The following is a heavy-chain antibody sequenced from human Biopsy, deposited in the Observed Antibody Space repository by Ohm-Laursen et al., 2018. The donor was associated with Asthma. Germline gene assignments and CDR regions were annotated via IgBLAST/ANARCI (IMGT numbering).Heavy chain of an antibody. J-gene: IGHJ6*02. CDR3: ARGYSGTDRIVYYYSGLEV. CDR2: LIPVLGTA. D-gene: IGHD5-12*01. Sequence: SVKVSCKASGDSLGSFINYAISWVRQAPRQGLEWMGGLIPVLGTADYAPMFEGRVTITADESTSTAYLELTSLRFEDTAVYYCARGYSGTDRIVYYYSGLEVWGQGTTVTVSS. CDR1: GDSLGSFINYA. V-gene: IGHV1-69*13.